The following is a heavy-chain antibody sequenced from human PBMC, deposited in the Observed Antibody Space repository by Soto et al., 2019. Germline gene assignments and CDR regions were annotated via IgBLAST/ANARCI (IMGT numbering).Heavy chain of an antibody. Sequence: QVQLQESGPGLVKPSGTLSLTCAVSGGSISSSNWWSWVRQPPGKGREWIGEIYHSGSTTHNPSLKSRVTISVDKAKNQLSLKLSSVTAADTAVYYCARSGSYGGGYFDYWGQGTLVTVSS. J-gene: IGHJ4*02. CDR3: ARSGSYGGGYFDY. CDR2: IYHSGST. CDR1: GGSISSSNW. V-gene: IGHV4-4*02. D-gene: IGHD1-26*01.